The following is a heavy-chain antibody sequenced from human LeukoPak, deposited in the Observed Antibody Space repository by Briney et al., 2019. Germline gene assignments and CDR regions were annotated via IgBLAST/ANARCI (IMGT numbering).Heavy chain of an antibody. V-gene: IGHV1-69*04. CDR3: ARGGRGGTWSDY. Sequence: SVKVSCKASGGTFSSYAISWVRQAPGQGLEWMGRIIPILGIANYAQKFQGRVTITADKSTSTAYMELSSLGSEDTAVYYCARGGRGGTWSDYWGQGTLVTVSS. CDR2: IIPILGIA. J-gene: IGHJ4*02. CDR1: GGTFSSYA. D-gene: IGHD1-1*01.